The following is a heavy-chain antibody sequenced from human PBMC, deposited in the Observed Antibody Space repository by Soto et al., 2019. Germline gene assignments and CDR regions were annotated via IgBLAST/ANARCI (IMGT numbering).Heavy chain of an antibody. CDR2: IWYDGSNK. J-gene: IGHJ3*02. D-gene: IGHD7-27*01. CDR1: GFTFSSYG. CDR3: ARDNWGSGAFDI. V-gene: IGHV3-33*01. Sequence: GGSLRLSCAASGFTFSSYGMHWVRQAPGKGLEWVAVIWYDGSNKYYADSVKGRFTISRDNSKNTLYLQMNSLRAEDTAAYYCARDNWGSGAFDIWGQGTMVTVSS.